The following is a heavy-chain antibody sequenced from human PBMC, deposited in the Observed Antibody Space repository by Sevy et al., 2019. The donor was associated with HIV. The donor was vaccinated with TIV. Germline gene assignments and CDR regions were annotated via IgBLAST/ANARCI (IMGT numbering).Heavy chain of an antibody. Sequence: GGSLRLSCAASGFTFSGSAMHWVRQASGKGLEWVGRIRSKANSYATAYAASVKGRFTISRVDSNNTAYLQMNSLKTDDTAVYYCTSEYSTSVCMDVWGKGTTVTVSS. D-gene: IGHD6-6*01. J-gene: IGHJ6*03. CDR1: GFTFSGSA. CDR3: TSEYSTSVCMDV. CDR2: IRSKANSYAT. V-gene: IGHV3-73*01.